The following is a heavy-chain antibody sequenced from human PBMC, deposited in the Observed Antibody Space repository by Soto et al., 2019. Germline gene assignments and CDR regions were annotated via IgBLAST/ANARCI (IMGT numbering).Heavy chain of an antibody. CDR3: ARGVWVTDGGMNYYYYYMDV. CDR1: GGTLSSYT. CDR2: FIPVLNIT. D-gene: IGHD2-21*02. V-gene: IGHV1-69*02. Sequence: QVQLVQSGAEVQKPGSSLRVSCEASGGTLSSYTFNWVRQAPGQGLEWMGRFIPVLNITNYAQNFKGRVTITADKSTSTVYMELSSLRSDDSAIYYCARGVWVTDGGMNYYYYYMDVWGKGSTVTVSS. J-gene: IGHJ6*03.